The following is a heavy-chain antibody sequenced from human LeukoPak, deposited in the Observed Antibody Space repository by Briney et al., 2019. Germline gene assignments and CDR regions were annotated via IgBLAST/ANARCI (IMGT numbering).Heavy chain of an antibody. CDR1: GFTFSSYG. J-gene: IGHJ4*02. V-gene: IGHV3-30*02. D-gene: IGHD6-6*01. Sequence: GGSLRLSCAASGFTFSSYGMHWVRQAPGKGLEWVSFIRYSGKNKYYADSVKGRFAISRDNSKNTLSLQMNSLRTEDTAMYYCAKDRREYSSSSFEHWGQGTLVTVSS. CDR3: AKDRREYSSSSFEH. CDR2: IRYSGKNK.